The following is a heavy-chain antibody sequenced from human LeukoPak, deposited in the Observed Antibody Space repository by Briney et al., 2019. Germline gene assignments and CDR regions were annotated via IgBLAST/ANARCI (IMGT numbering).Heavy chain of an antibody. CDR2: ISSSRSYI. Sequence: GGSLRLSCAASGFTFSSYSMNWVRQAPGKGLEWVSFISSSRSYIYYADSVMGRFTISRDNAKNSLYVQMNSLRAEDTAVYYCARARRVYDSSGYYYVSLDYWGQGTLVTVSS. J-gene: IGHJ4*02. CDR3: ARARRVYDSSGYYYVSLDY. D-gene: IGHD3-22*01. V-gene: IGHV3-21*05. CDR1: GFTFSSYS.